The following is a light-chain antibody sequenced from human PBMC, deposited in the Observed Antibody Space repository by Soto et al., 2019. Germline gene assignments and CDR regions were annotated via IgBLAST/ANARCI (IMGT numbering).Light chain of an antibody. V-gene: IGLV2-14*01. Sequence: QSALTQPASVSGSPGQSITISCTGTSSDVGGYNFVSWYQQHPGKAPRLMIFEVSDRPSGVSNRFSGSKSGNTASLTISGLQAEDEADYYCSSHTNIGTTVFGGGTKLTV. CDR1: SSDVGGYNF. CDR2: EVS. J-gene: IGLJ3*02. CDR3: SSHTNIGTTV.